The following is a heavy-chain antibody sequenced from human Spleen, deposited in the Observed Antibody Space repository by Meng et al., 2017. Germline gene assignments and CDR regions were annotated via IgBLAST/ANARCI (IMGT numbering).Heavy chain of an antibody. J-gene: IGHJ6*02. CDR1: GFTFSSYA. CDR3: ARARGGNYDILTGEHMDV. V-gene: IGHV3-30*01. Sequence: GESLKISCAASGFTFSSYAMHWVRQAPGKGLEWVAVISYDGSNKYYADSVKGRFTISRDNSKNTLYLQMNSLRAEDTAVYYCARARGGNYDILTGEHMDVWGQGTTVTVSS. D-gene: IGHD3-9*01. CDR2: ISYDGSNK.